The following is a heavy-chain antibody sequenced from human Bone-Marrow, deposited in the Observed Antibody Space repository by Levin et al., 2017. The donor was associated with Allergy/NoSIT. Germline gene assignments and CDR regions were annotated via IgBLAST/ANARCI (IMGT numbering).Heavy chain of an antibody. V-gene: IGHV3-9*01. CDR2: ITWNGVTE. CDR1: GFNFGNYA. CDR3: AKDITERWLASCVDR. D-gene: IGHD5-24*01. J-gene: IGHJ5*02. Sequence: PGGSLRLSCAASGFNFGNYAMHWVRQVPGKGLEWVSGITWNGVTEGYADSVKGRFTISRHNAKSSLYLQMNSLRPEDTAFYYCAKDITERWLASCVDRWGQGTLVTVSS.